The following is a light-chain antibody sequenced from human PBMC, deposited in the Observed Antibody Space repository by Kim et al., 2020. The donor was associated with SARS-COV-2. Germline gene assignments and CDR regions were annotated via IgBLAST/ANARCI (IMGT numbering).Light chain of an antibody. CDR1: QSVSRSY. Sequence: FCPWERATLPCRASQSVSRSYLAWYPQEPGQAPRLLIYGASRRATGIPDKFSGSGSWTGFTFTISRLEPEKFAVYYCQQEGSSPYTFGQGTKLEI. J-gene: IGKJ2*01. CDR2: GAS. CDR3: QQEGSSPYT. V-gene: IGKV3-20*01.